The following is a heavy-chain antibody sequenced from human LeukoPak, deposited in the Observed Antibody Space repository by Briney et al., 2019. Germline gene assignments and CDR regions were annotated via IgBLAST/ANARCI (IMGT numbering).Heavy chain of an antibody. J-gene: IGHJ4*02. CDR2: IYYSGST. D-gene: IGHD1-26*01. CDR3: AREVRGSYYLFDY. CDR1: GGSISSSSYY. Sequence: SETLSLTCTVSGGSISSSSYYWGWLRQPPGKGLEWIGSIYYSGSTYYNPSLKGRVTISVDTSKNQFSLKLSSVTAADTAVYYCAREVRGSYYLFDYWGQGTLVTVSS. V-gene: IGHV4-39*02.